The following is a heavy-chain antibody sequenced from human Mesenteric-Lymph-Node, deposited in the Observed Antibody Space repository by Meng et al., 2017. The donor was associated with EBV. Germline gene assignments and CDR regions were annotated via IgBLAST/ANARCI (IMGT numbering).Heavy chain of an antibody. CDR3: ARSQSNYFDY. CDR2: INAGNGNT. J-gene: IGHJ4*02. CDR1: GYTFTSYA. Sequence: LVQYGVEVKKPRASVKVFCKAAGYTFTSYAMHWVRQAPGQRLEWMGWINAGNGNTKYSQKFQGRVTITRDTSASTAYMELSSLRSEDTAVYYCARSQSNYFDYWGQGTLVTVSS. V-gene: IGHV1-3*01.